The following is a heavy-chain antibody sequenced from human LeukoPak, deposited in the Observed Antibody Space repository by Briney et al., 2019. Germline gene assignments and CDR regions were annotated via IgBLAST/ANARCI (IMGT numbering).Heavy chain of an antibody. CDR2: INPNSGGT. D-gene: IGHD5-12*01. CDR1: GYTFTGYY. Sequence: ASVKVSCKASGYTFTGYYMHWVRQAPGQGLEWMGWINPNSGGTNYAQKFQGWVTMTRDTSISTAYMELSRLRSDDTAVYYCAREGSAVATYNWFDPWGQGTLVTVSS. CDR3: AREGSAVATYNWFDP. V-gene: IGHV1-2*04. J-gene: IGHJ5*02.